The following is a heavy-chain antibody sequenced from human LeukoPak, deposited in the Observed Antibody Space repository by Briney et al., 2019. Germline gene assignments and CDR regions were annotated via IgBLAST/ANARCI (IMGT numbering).Heavy chain of an antibody. V-gene: IGHV4-31*03. J-gene: IGHJ4*02. D-gene: IGHD2-21*02. CDR2: IHYSVST. CDR3: AREDDYYTGFDY. CDR1: GGSISSGGYY. Sequence: PSQTLSLTCTVSGGSISSGGYYWSWKRQHPGKGLEWIGYIHYSVSTYYNPSLKSRVTISVDTYKNQFSLKLSSVTAADTAVYYCAREDDYYTGFDYWGQGTLVTVSS.